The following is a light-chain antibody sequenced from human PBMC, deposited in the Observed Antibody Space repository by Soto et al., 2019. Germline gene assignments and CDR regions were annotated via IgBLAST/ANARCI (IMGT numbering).Light chain of an antibody. V-gene: IGLV7-46*01. J-gene: IGLJ2*01. CDR2: DTK. CDR1: TGAVTSAHW. CDR3: SIYYDADLLV. Sequence: QAVVTQEPSLTVSPGGTVTLTCGSSTGAVTSAHWPYWFQQKPGQAPRTLIFDTKNQHSWTPARFSGSLLGGKAALTLSGAQPEDEADYYCSIYYDADLLVCGGGTQLTVL.